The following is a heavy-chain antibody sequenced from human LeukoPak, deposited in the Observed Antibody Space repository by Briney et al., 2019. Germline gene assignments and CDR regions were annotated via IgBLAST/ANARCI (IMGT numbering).Heavy chain of an antibody. D-gene: IGHD3-10*01. CDR2: INPSSGGT. V-gene: IGHV1-2*02. J-gene: IGHJ4*02. Sequence: ASVKVSCKASGYTFTGYYMHWVRQAPGQGLEWMGWINPSSGGTNYAQKFQGRVTMTRDTSISTAYMELSRLRSDDTAVYYCARVLVRGVPSLGYWGQGTLVTVSS. CDR3: ARVLVRGVPSLGY. CDR1: GYTFTGYY.